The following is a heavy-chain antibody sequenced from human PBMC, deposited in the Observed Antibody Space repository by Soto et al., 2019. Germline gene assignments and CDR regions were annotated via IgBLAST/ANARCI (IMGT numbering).Heavy chain of an antibody. CDR3: ARDIRSTRFDY. CDR2: IWYDGSNK. V-gene: IGHV3-33*01. D-gene: IGHD4-17*01. Sequence: VQLVESGGGVVQPGRSLRLSCAASGFTFSNYGMHWVRQAPGKGLEWVAVIWYDGSNKYYVDSVKGRFTISRDNSKNTLYLQMNSLRAEDTAVYYCARDIRSTRFDYWGQGTLVTVSS. J-gene: IGHJ4*02. CDR1: GFTFSNYG.